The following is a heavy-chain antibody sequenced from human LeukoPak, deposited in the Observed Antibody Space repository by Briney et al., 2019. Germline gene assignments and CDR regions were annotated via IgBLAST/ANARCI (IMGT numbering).Heavy chain of an antibody. Sequence: GESLKISCKGSGYSFTSYWIGWVLQMPGKGLEWMVIIYPGDSDTRYSPSFQGQVTISADKSISTAYLQWSSLKASDTAMYYCARPLWTGDYYYYYGMDVWGQGTMVTVSS. CDR3: ARPLWTGDYYYYYGMDV. J-gene: IGHJ6*02. CDR1: GYSFTSYW. CDR2: IYPGDSDT. V-gene: IGHV5-51*01. D-gene: IGHD3/OR15-3a*01.